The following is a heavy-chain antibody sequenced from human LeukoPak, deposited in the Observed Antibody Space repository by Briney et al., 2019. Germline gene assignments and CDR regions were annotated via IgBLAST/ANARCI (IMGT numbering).Heavy chain of an antibody. Sequence: ASVKVSCKASGYTFTSYAMNWVRQAPGQGLEWMGWIDTNTGNPTYAQGFTGRFVFSLDTSVSTAYLQISSLKAEDTAVYYCARGLGLLWFGGVNGDYWGQGTLVTVSS. CDR1: GYTFTSYA. CDR3: ARGLGLLWFGGVNGDY. D-gene: IGHD3-10*01. J-gene: IGHJ4*02. CDR2: IDTNTGNP. V-gene: IGHV7-4-1*02.